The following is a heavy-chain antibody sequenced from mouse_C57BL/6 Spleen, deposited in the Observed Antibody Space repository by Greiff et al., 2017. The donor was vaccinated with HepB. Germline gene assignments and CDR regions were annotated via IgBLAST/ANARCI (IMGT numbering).Heavy chain of an antibody. CDR1: GFTFSDYW. CDR2: IRLKSDNFAT. Sequence: EVQGVESGGGLVQPGGSMKLSCVASGFTFSDYWMNWVRQSPEKGLEWVAQIRLKSDNFATHYAESVKGRFTISRDDSKSSVYLQMKDLRAEETGIYYCTGGFDFWGQGTTLTVSS. J-gene: IGHJ2*01. CDR3: TGGFDF. V-gene: IGHV6-3*01.